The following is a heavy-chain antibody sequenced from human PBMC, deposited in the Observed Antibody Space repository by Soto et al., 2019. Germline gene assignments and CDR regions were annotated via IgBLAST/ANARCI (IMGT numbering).Heavy chain of an antibody. D-gene: IGHD2-21*02. V-gene: IGHV1-46*02. CDR3: ARGGHIAVVTASFDY. CDR2: IHPSGGGS. J-gene: IGHJ4*02. CDR1: GYTLNTYY. Sequence: ASVKVSCKPSGYTLNTYYLHWVRQAPGQGLEWMGIIHPSGGGSTYAQKFLGRVTMTRDTSTSTVFVELSSLRSADTAVYYCARGGHIAVVTASFDYWGQGTLVTVSS.